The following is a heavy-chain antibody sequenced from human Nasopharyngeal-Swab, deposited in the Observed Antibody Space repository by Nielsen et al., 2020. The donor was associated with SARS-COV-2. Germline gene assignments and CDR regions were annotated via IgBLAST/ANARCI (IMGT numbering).Heavy chain of an antibody. CDR1: GGSFSGYS. Sequence: SETLSLTCAVYGGSFSGYSWSWIRQPPGKGLEWIGYIYHSGSTYYNPSLKSRVTISVDRSKNQFSLKLSSVTAADTAVYYCARGSGSANFDYWGQGTLVTVSS. CDR3: ARGSGSANFDY. J-gene: IGHJ4*02. V-gene: IGHV4-30-2*01. D-gene: IGHD3-10*01. CDR2: IYHSGST.